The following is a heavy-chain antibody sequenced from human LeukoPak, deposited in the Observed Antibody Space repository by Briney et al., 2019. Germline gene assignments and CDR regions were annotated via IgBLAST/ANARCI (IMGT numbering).Heavy chain of an antibody. CDR2: ISYDGSNK. Sequence: GGSLRLSCAASGFTFSSYGMHWVRQAPGKGLEWVAVISYDGSNKYYADSVKGRFTISRDNSKNTLFLQMNSLRADDTAVYYCAKDRSAVRGAPEYFDYWGQGTLVTVSS. CDR1: GFTFSSYG. V-gene: IGHV3-30*18. CDR3: AKDRSAVRGAPEYFDY. J-gene: IGHJ4*02. D-gene: IGHD3-10*01.